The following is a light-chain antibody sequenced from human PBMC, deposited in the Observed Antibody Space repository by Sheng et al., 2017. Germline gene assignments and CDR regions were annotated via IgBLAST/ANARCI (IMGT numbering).Light chain of an antibody. Sequence: QSVLTQPPSASGTPGQRVTISCSGSSANIGRNTVSWYQQFPGTAPKLLISRNDERPSGVPDRISGSKSGTSASLAISGLQSEDEADYYCATWDDSLKGLVFGAGTKVSVL. CDR2: RND. CDR1: SANIGRNT. CDR3: ATWDDSLKGLV. J-gene: IGLJ1*01. V-gene: IGLV1-44*01.